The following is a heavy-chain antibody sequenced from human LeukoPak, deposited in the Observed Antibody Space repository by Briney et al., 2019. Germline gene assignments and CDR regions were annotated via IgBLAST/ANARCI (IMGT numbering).Heavy chain of an antibody. D-gene: IGHD1-26*01. J-gene: IGHJ3*02. Sequence: GGSLRLSCAASGFTFSDYYMSWLRQAPGKGLEWVSYISSSGSTIYYADSVKGRFTISRDNAKNSLYLQMNSLRAEDTAVYYCARGKVVGATVAFDIWGQGTMVTVSS. CDR1: GFTFSDYY. CDR2: ISSSGSTI. CDR3: ARGKVVGATVAFDI. V-gene: IGHV3-11*01.